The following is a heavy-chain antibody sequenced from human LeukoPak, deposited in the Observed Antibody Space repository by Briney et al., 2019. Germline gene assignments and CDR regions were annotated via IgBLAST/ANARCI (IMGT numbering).Heavy chain of an antibody. J-gene: IGHJ4*02. CDR1: GFTFSTYA. D-gene: IGHD3-22*01. CDR2: ITGSGGAT. V-gene: IGHV3-23*01. CDR3: AKDRGRYYDGNGYYWGYYFDS. Sequence: QTGGSLRLSCAASGFTFSTYAVNWVRQAPGKGLEWVSAITGSGGATYYADSVKGRFTISRDNSKNTLYPQMSSLRAEDTAVYYCAKDRGRYYDGNGYYWGYYFDSWGQGILVTVST.